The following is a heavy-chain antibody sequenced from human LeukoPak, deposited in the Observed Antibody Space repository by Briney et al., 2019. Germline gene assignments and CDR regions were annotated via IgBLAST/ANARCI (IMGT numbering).Heavy chain of an antibody. V-gene: IGHV3-7*04. CDR2: IKQDGSEK. J-gene: IGHJ1*01. CDR3: TRGSYIYGYFQD. D-gene: IGHD5-18*01. CDR1: GFTFSNAW. Sequence: GGSLRLSCAASGFTFSNAWMSWVRQAPGKGLEWVANIKQDGSEKYYVDSVKGRFTISRDNAKTSLYLQMNSLRAEDTAVYYCTRGSYIYGYFQDWGQGTLVTVSS.